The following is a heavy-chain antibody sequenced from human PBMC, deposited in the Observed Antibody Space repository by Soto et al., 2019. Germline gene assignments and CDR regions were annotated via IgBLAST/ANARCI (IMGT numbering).Heavy chain of an antibody. CDR3: GRGGTGTIDY. J-gene: IGHJ4*02. V-gene: IGHV1-46*01. Sequence: ASVKVSCKASGYTFTSYYMHWVRQAPGQGLEWMGIISPSGDSTTYAQKFQGRVTMSSYTSTSTVYMELSSLRSEDTAVYYCGRGGTGTIDYRGQGTLVTVSS. D-gene: IGHD1-1*01. CDR2: ISPSGDST. CDR1: GYTFTSYY.